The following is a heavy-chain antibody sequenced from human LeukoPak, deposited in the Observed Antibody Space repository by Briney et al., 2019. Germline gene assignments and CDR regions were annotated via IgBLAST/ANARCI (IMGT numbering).Heavy chain of an antibody. CDR1: GGSISSSSYY. V-gene: IGHV4-39*01. J-gene: IGHJ5*02. D-gene: IGHD3-10*01. CDR3: ARLPKVPGELLSES. CDR2: IYYSGST. Sequence: PSETLSLTCTVSGGSISSSSYYWGWIRQPPGKGLEWIGSIYYSGSTYYNPSLKSRVTISADTSKSQFSLKLSSLTAADTAVYYRARLPKVPGELLSESWGQGTLVTVSS.